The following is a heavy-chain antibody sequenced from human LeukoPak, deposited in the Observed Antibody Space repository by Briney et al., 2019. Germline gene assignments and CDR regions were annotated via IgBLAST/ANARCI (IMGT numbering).Heavy chain of an antibody. CDR2: IWYDGSNK. D-gene: IGHD5-18*01. CDR1: GFTFSSYG. CDR3: ARDVSVDTATVPGDY. J-gene: IGHJ4*02. V-gene: IGHV3-33*01. Sequence: GGSLRPSCAASGFTFSSYGMHWVRQAPGKGLEWVAVIWYDGSNKYYADSVKGRFTISRDNSKNTLYLQMNSLRAEDTAVYYCARDVSVDTATVPGDYWGQGTLVTVSS.